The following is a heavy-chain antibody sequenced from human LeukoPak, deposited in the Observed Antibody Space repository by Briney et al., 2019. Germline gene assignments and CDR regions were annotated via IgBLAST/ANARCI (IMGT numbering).Heavy chain of an antibody. CDR1: GGSISSFY. J-gene: IGHJ3*02. D-gene: IGHD3-10*01. CDR3: AREVMVRGVSAFDI. CDR2: MYYSGST. V-gene: IGHV4-59*01. Sequence: SETLSLTCTVSGGSISSFYWSWIRQPPGEGLEWIGYMYYSGSTNYNPSFKSRVTISVDTSKNQLSLKLNSVTAADTAVYYCAREVMVRGVSAFDIWGQGAMVTVSS.